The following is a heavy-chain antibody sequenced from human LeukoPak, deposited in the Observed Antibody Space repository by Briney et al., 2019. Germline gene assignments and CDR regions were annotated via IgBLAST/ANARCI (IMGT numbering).Heavy chain of an antibody. CDR2: FFTDGSS. Sequence: SETLSLTCTVSGGSISGYYWSWVRQPPGNGLEWIGYFFTDGSSNYNPSLKSRVTISLDTSKNRSSLKLNSVTAADTAVYYCAKQTGSGLFILPGGQGTLVTVSS. J-gene: IGHJ4*02. V-gene: IGHV4-4*09. D-gene: IGHD3/OR15-3a*01. CDR1: GGSISGYY. CDR3: AKQTGSGLFILP.